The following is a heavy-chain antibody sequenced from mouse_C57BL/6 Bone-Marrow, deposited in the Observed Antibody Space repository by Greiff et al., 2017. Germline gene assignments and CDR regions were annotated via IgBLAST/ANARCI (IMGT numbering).Heavy chain of an antibody. CDR3: ARSYYSNFAWFAY. V-gene: IGHV1-54*01. CDR2: INPGSGGT. Sequence: QVQLQQSGAELVRPGTSVKVSCKASGYAFTNYLIEWVKQRPGQGLEWIGVINPGSGGTNYNEKFKGKATLTADKSSITAYMQLSSLTSEDSAVYFCARSYYSNFAWFAYWGQGTLVTVSA. D-gene: IGHD2-5*01. J-gene: IGHJ3*01. CDR1: GYAFTNYL.